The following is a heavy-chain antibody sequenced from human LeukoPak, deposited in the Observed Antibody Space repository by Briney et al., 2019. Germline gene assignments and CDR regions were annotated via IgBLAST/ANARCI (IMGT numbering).Heavy chain of an antibody. V-gene: IGHV1-18*01. CDR2: ISAYNGYT. J-gene: IGHJ3*02. CDR3: ARAEYSSSQSNFDI. CDR1: GYTFTTYG. Sequence: ASVKVSCKASGYTFTTYGISWVRQAPGQGLEWMGWISAYNGYTNYAQKLQGRVTMTTDTSTSTAYMELRSLRSDDTAVYYCARAEYSSSQSNFDIWGQGTMVTVSS. D-gene: IGHD6-13*01.